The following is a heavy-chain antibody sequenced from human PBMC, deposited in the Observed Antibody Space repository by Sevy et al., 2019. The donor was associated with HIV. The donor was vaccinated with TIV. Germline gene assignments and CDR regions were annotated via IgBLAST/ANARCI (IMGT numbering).Heavy chain of an antibody. CDR3: ARETEVTRTGLGETNADLFDH. D-gene: IGHD3-16*01. CDR1: GDSVSSNSAA. V-gene: IGHV6-1*01. J-gene: IGHJ4*02. CDR2: TYCRSKWYN. Sequence: KQSETLSLTCAISGDSVSSNSAAWNWIRQSPSRGLEWLGSTYCRSKWYNDYAVSVKSRITINPDTSKNQFSLQLNSVTPEDTAVYSCARETEVTRTGLGETNADLFDHWGQGTLVTVSS.